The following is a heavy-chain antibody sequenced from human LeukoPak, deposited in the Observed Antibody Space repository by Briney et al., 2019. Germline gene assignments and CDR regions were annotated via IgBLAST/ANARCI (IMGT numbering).Heavy chain of an antibody. J-gene: IGHJ4*02. CDR3: ARGSIRQWLGYFDY. CDR2: IYSGGST. Sequence: GGSLRLSCAASGFTVSSNYMSWVRQAPGKGLEWVSVIYSGGSTYNADSVKGRFTISRDNSKNTLYLQMNSLRAEDTAVYYCARGSIRQWLGYFDYWGQGTLVTVSS. V-gene: IGHV3-66*01. D-gene: IGHD6-19*01. CDR1: GFTVSSNY.